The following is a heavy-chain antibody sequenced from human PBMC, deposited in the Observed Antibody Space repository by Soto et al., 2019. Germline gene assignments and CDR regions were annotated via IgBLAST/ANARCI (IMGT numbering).Heavy chain of an antibody. J-gene: IGHJ4*02. D-gene: IGHD6-19*01. Sequence: QTLSLTCAISGDSVSSNSAAWNWFRQSPSSGLEWLGRTYYRSKWYFDYAESVKSRITVNPDTSKNQFSLQVNCVSPEDTATYYCSRGVAASGFDYWGQGTLVTVSS. CDR2: TYYRSKWYF. CDR1: GDSVSSNSAA. V-gene: IGHV6-1*01. CDR3: SRGVAASGFDY.